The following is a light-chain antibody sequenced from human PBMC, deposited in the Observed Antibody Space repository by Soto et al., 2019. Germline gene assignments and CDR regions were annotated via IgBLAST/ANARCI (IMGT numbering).Light chain of an antibody. J-gene: IGKJ4*01. CDR2: GAS. CDR1: QSFSSSS. CDR3: QQYGSSPLT. Sequence: EIVLTQSPGTLSLSAGERATLSCRASQSFSSSSLAWYQQKPGQAPRLLIYGASSRATGIPDRFSGSGSGTDFTLIISRLDPEDFAVYYCQQYGSSPLTLGGGTKVDIK. V-gene: IGKV3-20*01.